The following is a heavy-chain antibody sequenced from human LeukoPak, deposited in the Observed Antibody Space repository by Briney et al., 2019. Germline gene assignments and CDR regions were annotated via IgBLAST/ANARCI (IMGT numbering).Heavy chain of an antibody. CDR1: GGSFSPYY. V-gene: IGHV4-34*01. Sequence: SETLSLTCAVYGGSFSPYYWSWIRQPPGKGLEWIGEINHSGSTNYNPSLKSRVAISVDTSKNQFSLRLSSVTAADTAVYYCARGGFYCGGDCYVDYWGQGTLVTVSS. CDR2: INHSGST. J-gene: IGHJ4*02. CDR3: ARGGFYCGGDCYVDY. D-gene: IGHD2-21*02.